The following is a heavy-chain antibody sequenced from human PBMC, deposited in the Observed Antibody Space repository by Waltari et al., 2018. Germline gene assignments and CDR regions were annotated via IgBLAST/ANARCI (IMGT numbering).Heavy chain of an antibody. J-gene: IGHJ4*02. Sequence: EVQLVETGGGFIQPGGSLRVSCAASGFVVSGNFMHWVRQAPGQGLGWVSLVKSAGNSCYADAVKGRFTISRDTSKNTLYLQMNSLRVEDTAMYYCVREAYLAAGFDFWGQGTPVTVSS. CDR1: GFVVSGNF. V-gene: IGHV3-53*02. CDR2: VKSAGNS. D-gene: IGHD6-25*01. CDR3: VREAYLAAGFDF.